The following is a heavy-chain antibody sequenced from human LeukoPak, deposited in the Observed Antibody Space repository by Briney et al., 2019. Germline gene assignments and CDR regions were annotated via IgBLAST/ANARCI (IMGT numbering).Heavy chain of an antibody. CDR3: ARAPGYCSSTSCYAPRAFDY. CDR2: IYYSGST. Sequence: PSETLSLTCTVSGGSISSYYWSWIRQPPGKGLEWIGYIYYSGSTNYNPSLKSRVTISVDTSKNQSSLKLSSVTAADTAVYYCARAPGYCSSTSCYAPRAFDYWGQGTLVTVSS. J-gene: IGHJ4*02. D-gene: IGHD2-2*01. V-gene: IGHV4-59*01. CDR1: GGSISSYY.